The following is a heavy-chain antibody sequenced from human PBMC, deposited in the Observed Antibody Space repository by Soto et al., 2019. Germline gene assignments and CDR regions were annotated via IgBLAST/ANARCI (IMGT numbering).Heavy chain of an antibody. CDR2: IYYSGST. V-gene: IGHV4-31*02. Sequence: PSETLSLTCTVSGGSISSGGYYWSWIRQHPGKGLEWIGYIYYSGSTYYNPSLKSRVTISVDTSKNQFSLKLSSVTAADTAVYYCARDPVYDSSGYYLRPGRYFDYWGQGTLVTVSS. J-gene: IGHJ4*02. CDR3: ARDPVYDSSGYYLRPGRYFDY. D-gene: IGHD3-22*01. CDR1: GGSISSGGYY.